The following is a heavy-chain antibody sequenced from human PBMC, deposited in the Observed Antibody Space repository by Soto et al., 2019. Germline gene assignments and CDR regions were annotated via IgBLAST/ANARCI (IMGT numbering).Heavy chain of an antibody. Sequence: QVQLVQSGAEVKKPGASVKVSCKASGYTFTSYGISWVRQAPGQGLEWMGWISAYNGNTNYAQKLQGRVTMTTDTSTSTAYMDLGGVISDDTAVDYCARCSDYDFCSGYPAAFDYWGQGTLVTV. CDR3: ARCSDYDFCSGYPAAFDY. D-gene: IGHD3-3*01. V-gene: IGHV1-18*01. CDR1: GYTFTSYG. J-gene: IGHJ4*02. CDR2: ISAYNGNT.